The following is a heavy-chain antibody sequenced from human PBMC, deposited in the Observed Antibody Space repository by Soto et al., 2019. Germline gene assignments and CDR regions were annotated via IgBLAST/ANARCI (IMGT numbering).Heavy chain of an antibody. J-gene: IGHJ5*02. CDR2: INGDGSST. D-gene: IGHD4-17*01. Sequence: PGGSLRLSCGASGFAFSSYYMHWGRQAPGKGLVWVSRINGDGSSTNYADSVKGRFTISRDNAKNTVYLQMNSLRADDTAVYYCARAQTTGDWFDAWGQGTLVTVSS. CDR1: GFAFSSYY. CDR3: ARAQTTGDWFDA. V-gene: IGHV3-74*01.